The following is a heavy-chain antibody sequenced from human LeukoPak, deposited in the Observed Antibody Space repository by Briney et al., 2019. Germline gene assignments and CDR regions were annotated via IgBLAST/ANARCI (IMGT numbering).Heavy chain of an antibody. CDR3: ARARPYGGYCSGGSCYRRYYFDY. Sequence: PSETLSLTCAVYGGSFSGYYWSWIRQPPGKGLEWIGEINHSGSTTYNPSLMRQVTISVDTSKNQSSLKLSSVPAADTAVYYCARARPYGGYCSGGSCYRRYYFDYWGQGNLVTVSS. V-gene: IGHV4-34*01. J-gene: IGHJ4*02. CDR2: INHSGST. D-gene: IGHD2-15*01. CDR1: GGSFSGYY.